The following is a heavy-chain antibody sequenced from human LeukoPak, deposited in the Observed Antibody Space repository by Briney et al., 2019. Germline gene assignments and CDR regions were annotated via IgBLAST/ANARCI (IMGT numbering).Heavy chain of an antibody. Sequence: ESRKISCKGSGYSFTSHWFGWVRRMPGKCLEWMGIIYPGDSDTRYSPSFQGQVTISADKSISTAYLQWSSLKASDTAMYYCARSGITGTTVDYWGQGTLVTVSS. V-gene: IGHV5-51*01. J-gene: IGHJ4*02. CDR2: IYPGDSDT. CDR1: GYSFTSHW. D-gene: IGHD1-7*01. CDR3: ARSGITGTTVDY.